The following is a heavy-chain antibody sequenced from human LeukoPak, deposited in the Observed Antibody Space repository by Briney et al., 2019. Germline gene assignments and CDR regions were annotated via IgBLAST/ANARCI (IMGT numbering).Heavy chain of an antibody. CDR2: ISWNSGSI. Sequence: PGRPLRLSCAASGFTFDDYAMYWVRQAPGKGLEWVSGISWNSGSIGYADSVKGRFTISRDNAKNSLYLQMNSLRAEDTALYYCAKVDYDSSGYLWFDPWGQGTLVTVSS. J-gene: IGHJ5*02. CDR3: AKVDYDSSGYLWFDP. V-gene: IGHV3-9*01. CDR1: GFTFDDYA. D-gene: IGHD3-22*01.